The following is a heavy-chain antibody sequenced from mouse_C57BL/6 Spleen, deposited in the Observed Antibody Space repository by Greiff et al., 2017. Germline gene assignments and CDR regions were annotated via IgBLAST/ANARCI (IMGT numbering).Heavy chain of an antibody. J-gene: IGHJ4*01. CDR1: GYTFSDYN. D-gene: IGHD2-5*01. Sequence: EVMLQQSGPELVKPGASVKIPCKASGYTFSDYNMDWVKQSHGKSLEWIGDINPNNGGTIYNQKFKGKATLTVDKSSSTAYMELRSLPSEDTAVYYCARRGYSNYLYAMDYWGQGTSVTVSA. CDR3: ARRGYSNYLYAMDY. CDR2: INPNNGGT. V-gene: IGHV1-18*01.